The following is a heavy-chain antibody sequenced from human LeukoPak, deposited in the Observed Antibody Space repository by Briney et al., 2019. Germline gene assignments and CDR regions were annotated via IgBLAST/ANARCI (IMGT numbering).Heavy chain of an antibody. CDR2: INWNGGST. Sequence: GGSLRLSCAASGFTFSSYGMHWVRLAPGKGLEWVSGINWNGGSTGYADSVKGRFTISRDNSKNSLYLQMNSLRAEDTALYYCARDLAVAGSFDYWGQGTLVTVSS. V-gene: IGHV3-20*04. CDR1: GFTFSSYG. CDR3: ARDLAVAGSFDY. D-gene: IGHD6-19*01. J-gene: IGHJ4*02.